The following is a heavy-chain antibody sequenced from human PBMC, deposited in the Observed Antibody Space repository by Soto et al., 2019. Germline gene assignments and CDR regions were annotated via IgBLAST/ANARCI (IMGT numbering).Heavy chain of an antibody. V-gene: IGHV1-2*02. D-gene: IGHD6-19*01. Sequence: QVQLVQSGAEVKKSGASVKVSCKASGYTFTGYYMHWVRQAPGQGLEWMGWINPKSGGTNYAQKFQDRVTMTRDTSTSTAYMELSRLRSDDTAVYYCARGRELYSSGWYGWWYFDLWGRGTLVTVSS. J-gene: IGHJ2*01. CDR2: INPKSGGT. CDR1: GYTFTGYY. CDR3: ARGRELYSSGWYGWWYFDL.